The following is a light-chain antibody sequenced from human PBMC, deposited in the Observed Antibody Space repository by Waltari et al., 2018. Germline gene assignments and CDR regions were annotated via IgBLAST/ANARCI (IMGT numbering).Light chain of an antibody. Sequence: DIVMTQSPLSLSVTPGEPASISCRSSQSLLHSNGYTYLDWYLQKPGQSPQLLIYLGSNRASGVPDRFSGSGSGTDVTLKISRVEAEDVGVFYCRQALQTPRTFGPGTKVDI. J-gene: IGKJ3*01. CDR2: LGS. CDR3: RQALQTPRT. CDR1: QSLLHSNGYTY. V-gene: IGKV2-28*01.